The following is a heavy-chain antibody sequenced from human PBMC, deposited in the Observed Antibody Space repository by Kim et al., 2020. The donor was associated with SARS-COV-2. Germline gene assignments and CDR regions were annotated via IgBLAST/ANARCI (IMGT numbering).Heavy chain of an antibody. J-gene: IGHJ4*02. D-gene: IGHD2-2*01. CDR3: ARAALGYCSSTSCYVPDY. Sequence: KGRFTIAIDNAKNSLYLQMNSLRAEDTAVYYCARAALGYCSSTSCYVPDYWGQGTLVTVSS. V-gene: IGHV3-11*06.